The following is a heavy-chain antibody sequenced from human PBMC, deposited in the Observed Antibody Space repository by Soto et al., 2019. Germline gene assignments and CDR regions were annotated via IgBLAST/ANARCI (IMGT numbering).Heavy chain of an antibody. Sequence: QVQLVQSGAEVRKPGASVKVSCKTSGYTFSRSGISWVRQAPGQGLEWMGWISTYNGDANYAKKLQGRVTMTTDTSTSTAFMELGSLTSDDTAVYYCARSGSLHYYDYGLEVWGQGTTVTVSS. V-gene: IGHV1-18*01. CDR2: ISTYNGDA. D-gene: IGHD1-26*01. CDR1: GYTFSRSG. J-gene: IGHJ6*02. CDR3: ARSGSLHYYDYGLEV.